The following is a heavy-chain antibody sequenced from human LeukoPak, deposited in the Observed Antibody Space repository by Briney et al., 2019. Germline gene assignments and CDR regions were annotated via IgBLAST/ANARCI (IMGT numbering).Heavy chain of an antibody. CDR1: GGTFSRYA. J-gene: IGHJ4*02. D-gene: IGHD3-10*01. V-gene: IGHV1-69*10. Sequence: ASVKVSCKASGGTFSRYAISWVRQAPGQGLKWMGGIIPILGIANYAQKFQGRVTITADKSTSTAYMELSSLRSEDTAVYYCARDPSYYYGSVTFVVPEFDYCGQGTLVTVSS. CDR3: ARDPSYYYGSVTFVVPEFDY. CDR2: IIPILGIA.